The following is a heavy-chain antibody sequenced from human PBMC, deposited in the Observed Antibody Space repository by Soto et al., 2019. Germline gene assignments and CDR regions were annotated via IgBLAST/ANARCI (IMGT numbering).Heavy chain of an antibody. Sequence: SETLSPTCTVPGGSISSGPYSWGWIGQRPGEGLEWIGTFDYSESTYYNPSLESRVTISVDTSKNQFSLKVTSVTVADTAVYYCARLGGYCSSSSCYGYYGMDVWGQGTTVT. CDR3: ARLGGYCSSSSCYGYYGMDV. CDR2: FDYSEST. V-gene: IGHV4-39*01. CDR1: GGSISSGPYS. J-gene: IGHJ6*02. D-gene: IGHD2-2*01.